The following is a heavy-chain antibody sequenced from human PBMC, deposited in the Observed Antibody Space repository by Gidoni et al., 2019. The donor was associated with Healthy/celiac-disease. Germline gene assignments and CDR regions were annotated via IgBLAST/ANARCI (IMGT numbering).Heavy chain of an antibody. CDR3: AHVYDFWERSYFDY. CDR1: GFSLSTSGVG. CDR2: IYWNDDK. V-gene: IGHV2-5*01. D-gene: IGHD3-3*01. J-gene: IGHJ4*02. Sequence: QITLKESGPTLVKPTQTLTLTCTFSGFSLSTSGVGVGWIRQPPGKALEWLALIYWNDDKRYSPSLKSRLTITKDTSKNQVVLTMTNMDPVDTATYYCAHVYDFWERSYFDYWGQGTLVTVSS.